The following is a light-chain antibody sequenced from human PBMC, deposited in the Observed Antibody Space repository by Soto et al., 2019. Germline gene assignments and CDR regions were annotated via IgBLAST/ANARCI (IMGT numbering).Light chain of an antibody. J-gene: IGKJ1*01. CDR2: AAS. Sequence: IQMTQSPSSLSASVGDRVTITCRASQSVSTYLNWYQQKSGNAPKLLIYAASSLQSGVPSRFSGSGSGTDFTLTISNLQLEDFATYYCQQSYTTPPLFGQGTKVEIK. CDR1: QSVSTY. CDR3: QQSYTTPPL. V-gene: IGKV1-39*01.